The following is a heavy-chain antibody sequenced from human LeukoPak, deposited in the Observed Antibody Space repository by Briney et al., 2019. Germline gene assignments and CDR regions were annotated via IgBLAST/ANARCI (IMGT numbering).Heavy chain of an antibody. Sequence: TETLSLTCTVSGGSISNYYWSWIRQPAGKGLEWIGRISASGNTSNNPSLQSRVTMSVDTSMNLFALKLSSVTAADTAVYYCARQGVATAIDYWGQGTVVTVSS. CDR1: GGSISNYY. CDR3: ARQGVATAIDY. CDR2: ISASGNT. J-gene: IGHJ4*02. D-gene: IGHD2-21*02. V-gene: IGHV4-4*07.